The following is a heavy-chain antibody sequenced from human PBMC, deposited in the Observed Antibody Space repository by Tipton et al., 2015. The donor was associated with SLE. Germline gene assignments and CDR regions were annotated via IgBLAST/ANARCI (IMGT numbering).Heavy chain of an antibody. Sequence: SLRLSCAASGFTFSDHYMDWVRQAPGKGLEWVGRVKDKANSYTTEYAASVKGRFTISRDDSKNSLYLQMNSLKTEDTAVYYCARVRVGRTDMLYVWGQGTMVTASS. J-gene: IGHJ3*01. D-gene: IGHD1-26*01. CDR3: ARVRVGRTDMLYV. CDR1: GFTFSDHY. V-gene: IGHV3-72*01. CDR2: VKDKANSYTT.